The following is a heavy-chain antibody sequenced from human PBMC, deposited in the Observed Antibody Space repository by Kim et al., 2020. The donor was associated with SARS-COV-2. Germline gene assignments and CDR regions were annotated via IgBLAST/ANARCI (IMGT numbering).Heavy chain of an antibody. J-gene: IGHJ6*02. CDR3: ARDGPYCSGGSCYHYYYYGMDV. D-gene: IGHD2-15*01. V-gene: IGHV3-33*01. CDR1: GFTFSSYG. Sequence: GGSLRLSCAASGFTFSSYGMHWVRQAPGKGLEWVAVIWYDGSNKYYADSVKGRFTISRDNSKNTLYLQMNSLRAEDTAVYYCARDGPYCSGGSCYHYYYYGMDVWGQGTTVTVSS. CDR2: IWYDGSNK.